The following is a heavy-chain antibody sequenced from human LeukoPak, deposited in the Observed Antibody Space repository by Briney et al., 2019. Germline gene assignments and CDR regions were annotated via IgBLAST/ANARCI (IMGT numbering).Heavy chain of an antibody. V-gene: IGHV3-48*03. CDR3: ARVRGSYYSAMDV. Sequence: PGGSLRLSCAASGFXFSNYDINWVRQAPGKGLEWVSYISSTGNTIYYADSVKGRFIISRDNAKNSLYLQMNSLRVEDTAVYYCARVRGSYYSAMDVWGQRTTVTVSS. CDR2: ISSTGNTI. D-gene: IGHD3-10*01. CDR1: GFXFSNYD. J-gene: IGHJ6*02.